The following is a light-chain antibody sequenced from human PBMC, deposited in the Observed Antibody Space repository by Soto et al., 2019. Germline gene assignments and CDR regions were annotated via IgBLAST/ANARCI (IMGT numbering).Light chain of an antibody. CDR2: DAS. CDR3: QHRRT. J-gene: IGKJ3*01. V-gene: IGKV3-11*01. CDR1: QSVGNY. Sequence: EVVLTQSPATLSLSPGERATLSCRASQSVGNYLAWYQQKPGQAPRLLIYDASNRATGIPARSSGSGSGTDFTLTISNLEPEDFAVYYCQHRRTFGPGTKVDIK.